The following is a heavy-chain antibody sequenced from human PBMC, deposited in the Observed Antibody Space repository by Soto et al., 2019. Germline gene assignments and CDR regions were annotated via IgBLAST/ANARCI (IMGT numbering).Heavy chain of an antibody. CDR3: ARDQSGAADI. D-gene: IGHD7-27*01. Sequence: QVQLRESGPGLVEPSETLSLTCTVSGDSMSSYYWSWIRQSAEKGLEWMGRISATGTTNYMPSPKSRITLSIDASKNQVSLNLKFVTAADTAVYFCARDQSGAADIWGQGT. CDR1: GDSMSSYY. J-gene: IGHJ3*02. CDR2: ISATGTT. V-gene: IGHV4-4*07.